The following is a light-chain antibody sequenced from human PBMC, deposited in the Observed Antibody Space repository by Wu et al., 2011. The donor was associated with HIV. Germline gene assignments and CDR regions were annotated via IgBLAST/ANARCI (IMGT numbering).Light chain of an antibody. J-gene: IGKJ2*01. CDR3: QRYGSSVVHL. CDR2: GSS. V-gene: IGKV3-20*01. Sequence: EIVLTQSPGTLSLSPGERATLSCRASQRVNSKYLAWYQQKFGQTPRLLIYGSSIRATGIPDRFSGSGSGTDFSLTISRLEPEDFAVYYCQRYGSSVVHLLGQGVPSWR. CDR1: QRVNSKY.